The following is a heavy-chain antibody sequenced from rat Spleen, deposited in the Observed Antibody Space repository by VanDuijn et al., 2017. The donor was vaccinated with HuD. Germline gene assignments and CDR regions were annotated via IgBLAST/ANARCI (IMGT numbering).Heavy chain of an antibody. Sequence: EVQLVESGGGLVQPGRSLRVSCEASGFTFSNYGMAWVRQAPTKGLEWVATINYDATSTHYRDSLKGRFTISRDNAKSTLFLHMDSLKSENTATYYCARLCRAAIVNWCRYWGQGTLVTVSS. J-gene: IGHJ3*01. V-gene: IGHV5-29*01. CDR2: INYDATST. D-gene: IGHD1-2*01. CDR1: GFTFSNYG. CDR3: ARLCRAAIVNWCRY.